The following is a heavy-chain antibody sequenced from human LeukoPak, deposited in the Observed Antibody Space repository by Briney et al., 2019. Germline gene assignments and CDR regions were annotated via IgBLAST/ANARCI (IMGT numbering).Heavy chain of an antibody. CDR1: GFTFSSYA. J-gene: IGHJ4*02. V-gene: IGHV3-23*01. D-gene: IGHD3-16*02. Sequence: GGSLRLSCAASGFTFSSYAMSWVRQAPGKGLEWVSAISGSGGSTYYADSVKGRFTISRDNSKNTLYLQMNSLRAEDTGVYYCARVGWVTFGEIIATTENWGQGTLVTVSS. CDR3: ARVGWVTFGEIIATTEN. CDR2: ISGSGGST.